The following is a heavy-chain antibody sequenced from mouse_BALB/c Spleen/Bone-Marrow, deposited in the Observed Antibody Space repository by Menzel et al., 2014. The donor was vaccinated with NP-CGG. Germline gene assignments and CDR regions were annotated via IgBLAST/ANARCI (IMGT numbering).Heavy chain of an antibody. CDR1: GYTFTNYY. CDR3: ARGSPF. D-gene: IGHD6-2*01. J-gene: IGHJ4*01. Sequence: VQRQKTRAKLSKTGASVKLSCKTYGYTFTNYYIYWVKQRPGQGLEWIGEINPGNGGTNFNERFKSKATLTVDKSSTTAYILLTSLTSEDSAVYDCARGSPFCGQ. CDR2: INPGNGGT. V-gene: IGHV1S16*01.